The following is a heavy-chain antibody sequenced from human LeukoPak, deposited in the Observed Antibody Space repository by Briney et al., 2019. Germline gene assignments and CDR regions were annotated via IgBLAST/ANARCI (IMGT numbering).Heavy chain of an antibody. CDR3: ARARTPETTVTTFDY. CDR2: IIPIFGTA. V-gene: IGHV1-69*13. J-gene: IGHJ4*02. CDR1: GGTISSYA. Sequence: SVKVSCKASGGTISSYAISWVRQAPGQGLEWMGGIIPIFGTANYAQKFQGRVTITADESTSTAYMELSSLRSEDTAVYYCARARTPETTVTTFDYWGQGTLVTVSS. D-gene: IGHD4-17*01.